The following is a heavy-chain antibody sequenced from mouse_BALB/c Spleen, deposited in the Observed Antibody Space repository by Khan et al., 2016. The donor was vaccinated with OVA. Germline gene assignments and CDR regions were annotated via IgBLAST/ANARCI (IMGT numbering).Heavy chain of an antibody. J-gene: IGHJ3*01. D-gene: IGHD1-3*01. V-gene: IGHV5-15*02. Sequence: EVELVESGGGLVQPGGSRKLSCAASGFTFSDYGMAWVRQAPGKGPEWVAFVSSLAYNFYYADTVTGRFTISRENAKETLYLEMSRLREEDTAMYYCARGGKVGFAYWGQGTLVTVSA. CDR1: GFTFSDYG. CDR3: ARGGKVGFAY. CDR2: VSSLAYNF.